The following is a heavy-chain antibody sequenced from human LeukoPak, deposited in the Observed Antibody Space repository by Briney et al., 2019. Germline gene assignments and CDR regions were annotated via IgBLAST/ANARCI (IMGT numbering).Heavy chain of an antibody. Sequence: ASVKVSCKASGGTFSSYAISWVRQAPGQGLEWMGRTIPILGIANYAQKFQGRVTITADKSTSTAYMELSSLRSEDTAVYYCARDQSVGAHDYWGQGTLVTVSS. D-gene: IGHD1-26*01. CDR1: GGTFSSYA. CDR3: ARDQSVGAHDY. CDR2: TIPILGIA. J-gene: IGHJ4*02. V-gene: IGHV1-69*04.